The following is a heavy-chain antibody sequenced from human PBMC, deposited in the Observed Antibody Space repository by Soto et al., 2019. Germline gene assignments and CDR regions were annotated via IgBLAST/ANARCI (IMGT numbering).Heavy chain of an antibody. CDR1: GGSISSGGYY. Sequence: SETLSLTCTVSGGSISSGGYYWSWIRQHPGKGLEWIGYIYHSGTTSYSPSLKSRVTISVDTSKNQFSLKLSSVSAADTAVYYCARDREGRYGRGAFEIWGQGTMVTVSS. CDR3: ARDREGRYGRGAFEI. J-gene: IGHJ3*02. CDR2: IYHSGTT. V-gene: IGHV4-30-4*08. D-gene: IGHD1-26*01.